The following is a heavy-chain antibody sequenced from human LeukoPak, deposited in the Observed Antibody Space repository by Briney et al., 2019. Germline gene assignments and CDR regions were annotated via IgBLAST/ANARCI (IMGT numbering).Heavy chain of an antibody. Sequence: ASVKVSCKASGYIFTRYYIHWVRQAPGQGLEWMGIINSDSGSTTYAQKFQGRVTLTRDTSTSTVYMELRGLKSEDTAVYYCARDLVVVVGPTLDYWGQGTLATVSS. V-gene: IGHV1-46*01. J-gene: IGHJ4*02. CDR3: ARDLVVVVGPTLDY. CDR1: GYIFTRYY. CDR2: INSDSGST. D-gene: IGHD2-15*01.